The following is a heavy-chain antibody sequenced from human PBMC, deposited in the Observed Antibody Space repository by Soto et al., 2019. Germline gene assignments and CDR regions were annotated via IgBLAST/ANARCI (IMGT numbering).Heavy chain of an antibody. J-gene: IGHJ5*02. V-gene: IGHV4-34*01. CDR2: INHSGSI. D-gene: IGHD1-26*01. CDR3: ARGNSGSYYRPNWFDP. CDR1: GGSFTGSY. Sequence: PSATLSLTCAVYGGSFTGSYWSWIRQPPGKGLQGIGGINHSGSINYNPSLKSRFTISVDTSKNQFSLKLSSVTAADTAVYYCARGNSGSYYRPNWFDPWGQGTLVTVS.